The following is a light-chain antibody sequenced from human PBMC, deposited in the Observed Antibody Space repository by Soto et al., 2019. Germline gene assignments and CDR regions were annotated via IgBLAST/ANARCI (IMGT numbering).Light chain of an antibody. V-gene: IGKV2-28*01. CDR3: MQALQTPPT. Sequence: DLVMTQSPLSLPVTPGEPASISCRSSQSLLHSNGYNYLDWYLQKPGQSPQLLIYLGSNRASGVPDRFSGRGAGTDFTLKINRVEAEDVGVYYCMQALQTPPTFGQRTKLEIK. J-gene: IGKJ2*01. CDR1: QSLLHSNGYNY. CDR2: LGS.